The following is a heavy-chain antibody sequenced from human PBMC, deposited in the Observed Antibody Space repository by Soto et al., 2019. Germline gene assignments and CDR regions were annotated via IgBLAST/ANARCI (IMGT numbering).Heavy chain of an antibody. CDR1: GYSFTSYW. CDR2: IDPSDSYT. V-gene: IGHV5-10-1*01. Sequence: GESLKISCKGSGYSFTSYWISWVRQMPGKGLEWMGRIDPSDSYTNYSPSFQGHVTISADKSISTAYLQWSTLRASDTAIYYCGRIDTGMTIDYSGQGTLVTVSS. D-gene: IGHD5-18*01. J-gene: IGHJ4*02. CDR3: GRIDTGMTIDY.